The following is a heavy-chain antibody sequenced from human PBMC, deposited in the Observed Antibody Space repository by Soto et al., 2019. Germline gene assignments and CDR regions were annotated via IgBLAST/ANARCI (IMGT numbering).Heavy chain of an antibody. Sequence: SETLSLTCTVSGGSISSYYWSWIRQPPGKGLEWIGYIYYSGSTNYNPSLKSRVTISVDTSKNQFSLKLSSVTAADTAVYYCARDGIVGATGGGSHWFDPWGQGTLVTVSS. V-gene: IGHV4-59*01. CDR1: GGSISSYY. J-gene: IGHJ5*02. D-gene: IGHD1-26*01. CDR2: IYYSGST. CDR3: ARDGIVGATGGGSHWFDP.